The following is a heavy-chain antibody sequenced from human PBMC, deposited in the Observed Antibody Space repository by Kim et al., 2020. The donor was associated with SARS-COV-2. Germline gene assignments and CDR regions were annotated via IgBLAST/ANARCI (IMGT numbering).Heavy chain of an antibody. CDR3: ARARARFAIFGVVPPAFDY. D-gene: IGHD3-3*01. V-gene: IGHV3-7*04. Sequence: KGRFTISRDNAKNSLYLQMHSLRAEDTAVYCCARARARFAIFGVVPPAFDYWGQGTLVTVSS. J-gene: IGHJ4*02.